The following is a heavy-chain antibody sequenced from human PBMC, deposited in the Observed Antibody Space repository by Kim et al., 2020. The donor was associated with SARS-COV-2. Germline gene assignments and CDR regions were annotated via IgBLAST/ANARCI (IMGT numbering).Heavy chain of an antibody. CDR3: AKDKTVTPDWYFDL. V-gene: IGHV3-9*01. D-gene: IGHD4-17*01. Sequence: GGCLRLSCAASGFTFDDYAMHWVRQAPGKGLEWVSGISWNSGSIGYADSVKGRFTISRDNAKNSLYLQMNSLRAEDTALYYCAKDKTVTPDWYFDLWGRGTLVTVSS. CDR2: ISWNSGSI. CDR1: GFTFDDYA. J-gene: IGHJ2*01.